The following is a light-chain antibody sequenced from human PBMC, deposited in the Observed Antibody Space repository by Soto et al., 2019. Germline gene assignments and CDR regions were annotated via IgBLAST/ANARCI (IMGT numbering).Light chain of an antibody. CDR3: QQYNNWPRT. J-gene: IGKJ1*01. Sequence: EIVITQSPATLSVSPGERATLSCRASQSVSSNLAWYQQKPGQAPRLLIDGASTRATGIPARFSGSGSRTEFTLTISSLQSEDFAVYYCQQYNNWPRTFGQGTKVDTK. CDR2: GAS. V-gene: IGKV3-15*01. CDR1: QSVSSN.